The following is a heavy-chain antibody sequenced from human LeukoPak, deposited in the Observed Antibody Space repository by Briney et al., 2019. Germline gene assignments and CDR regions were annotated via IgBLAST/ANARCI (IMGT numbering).Heavy chain of an antibody. J-gene: IGHJ6*03. Sequence: PSETLSLTCAVYGGSFSDYYWSWIRQPPGKGLEWIGEINHNGDANYNPSLKSRVTISVDTPKNQFSLKLSSVTAADTAVYYCARGASSSSPIGYYYYYMDVWGKGTTVTVS. D-gene: IGHD6-6*01. CDR1: GGSFSDYY. CDR2: INHNGDA. CDR3: ARGASSSSPIGYYYYYMDV. V-gene: IGHV4-34*01.